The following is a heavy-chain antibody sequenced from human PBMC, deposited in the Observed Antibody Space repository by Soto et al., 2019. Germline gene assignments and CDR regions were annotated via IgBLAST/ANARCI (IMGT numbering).Heavy chain of an antibody. Sequence: PSETLSLTCTVSGDSIRNYYWSWIRQPAGKGLEWIGRIYSSGSTDYNASLKSRVSMSVDRSNNQFFLRLTSVTAADTAVYYCVRDCSGGGCYSDYGMDVWGQGTTVTAP. CDR1: GDSIRNYY. CDR3: VRDCSGGGCYSDYGMDV. CDR2: IYSSGST. D-gene: IGHD2-15*01. V-gene: IGHV4-4*07. J-gene: IGHJ6*02.